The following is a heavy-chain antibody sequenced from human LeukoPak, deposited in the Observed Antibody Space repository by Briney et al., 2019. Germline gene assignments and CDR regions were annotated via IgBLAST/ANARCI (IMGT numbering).Heavy chain of an antibody. CDR1: GGSFSGYY. J-gene: IGHJ5*02. D-gene: IGHD2-8*01. CDR2: GSDVGGT. Sequence: SSETLSLTCAVYGGSFSGYYWSWIRQPPGKGLEWIGEGSDVGGTKYNPSLKSRVTISADTSKNQFSLKLSSVTAADTAVYYCAQNGQSGFSFDPWGQGTLVTVSS. CDR3: AQNGQSGFSFDP. V-gene: IGHV4-34*01.